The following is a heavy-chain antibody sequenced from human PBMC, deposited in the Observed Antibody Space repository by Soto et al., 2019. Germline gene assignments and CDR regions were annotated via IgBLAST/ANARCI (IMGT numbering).Heavy chain of an antibody. CDR1: GGSVSSGSYY. J-gene: IGHJ6*03. Sequence: SETLSLTCTVSGGSVSSGSYYWSWIRQPPGKGLEWIGYISYSGSTKYNPSLKSRVTISADTSKNQFSLKLSSVTAADTAVYYCARKNYYMDVWGKGTTVTVSS. CDR2: ISYSGST. CDR3: ARKNYYMDV. V-gene: IGHV4-61*01.